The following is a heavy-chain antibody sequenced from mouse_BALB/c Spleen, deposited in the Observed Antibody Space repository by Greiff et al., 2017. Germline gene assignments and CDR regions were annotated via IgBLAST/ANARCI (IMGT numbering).Heavy chain of an antibody. CDR3: ARDGSSGNWDFDV. CDR2: ISSGGSYT. Sequence: EVMLVESGGGLVKPGGSLKLSCAASGFTFSSYAMSWVRQSPEKRLEWVAEISSGGSYTYYPDTVTGRFTISRDNAKNTLYLEMSSLRSEDTAMYYCARDGSSGNWDFDVWGAGTTVTVSS. J-gene: IGHJ1*01. CDR1: GFTFSSYA. V-gene: IGHV5-9-4*01. D-gene: IGHD1-1*01.